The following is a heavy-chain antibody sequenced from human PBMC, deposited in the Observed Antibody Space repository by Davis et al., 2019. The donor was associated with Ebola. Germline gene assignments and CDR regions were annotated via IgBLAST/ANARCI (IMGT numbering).Heavy chain of an antibody. CDR3: ATGGMDV. Sequence: PGGSLRLSCAASGFTSSSYWMSWVRQAPGKGLEWVANIKQDGSEKYYVDSVKGRFTISRDNAKNSLYLQMNSLRAEDTVVYYCATGGMDVWGQGATVTVSS. CDR2: IKQDGSEK. J-gene: IGHJ6*02. V-gene: IGHV3-7*03. CDR1: GFTSSSYW.